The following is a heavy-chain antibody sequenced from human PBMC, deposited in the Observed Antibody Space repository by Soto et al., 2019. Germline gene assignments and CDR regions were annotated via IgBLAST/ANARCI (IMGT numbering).Heavy chain of an antibody. V-gene: IGHV4-4*07. Sequence: SETLSLTCTVSSGSLSNYYWSWIRQPAGKGLEWIGRIFPTGNTDYNPSLRSRVTMSVDTSKNQFSLKLNSVTAADTAVYYCARGSLGPDYWGPGTLVTFSS. CDR3: ARGSLGPDY. J-gene: IGHJ4*02. CDR2: IFPTGNT. D-gene: IGHD1-26*01. CDR1: SGSLSNYY.